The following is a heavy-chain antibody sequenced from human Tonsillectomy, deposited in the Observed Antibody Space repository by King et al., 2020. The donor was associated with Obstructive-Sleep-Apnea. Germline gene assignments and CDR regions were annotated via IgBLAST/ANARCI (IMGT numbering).Heavy chain of an antibody. CDR1: GFTFSDYY. CDR3: ARKNILTGYYLDY. D-gene: IGHD3-9*01. J-gene: IGHJ4*02. Sequence: VQLVESGGGLVKPGGSLRLSCAASGFTFSDYYMSWIRQAPGKGLEWVSYISSSSSYTNYADSVKGRFTISRDNAKNSLYLQMNSLRAEDTAVYYCARKNILTGYYLDYWGQGTLVTVSS. CDR2: ISSSSSYT. V-gene: IGHV3-11*06.